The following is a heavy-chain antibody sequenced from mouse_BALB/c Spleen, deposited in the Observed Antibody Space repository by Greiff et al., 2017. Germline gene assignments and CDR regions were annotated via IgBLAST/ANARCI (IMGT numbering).Heavy chain of an antibody. CDR3: ARRSYYGSSLWYFDV. CDR1: GYTFTSYN. J-gene: IGHJ1*01. Sequence: QVQLKQPGAELVKPGASVKMSCKASGYTFTSYNMHWVKQTPGQGLEWIGAIYPGNGDTSYNQKFKGKATLTADKSSSTAYMQLSSLTSEDSAVYYCARRSYYGSSLWYFDVWGAGTTVTVSS. D-gene: IGHD1-1*01. V-gene: IGHV1-12*01. CDR2: IYPGNGDT.